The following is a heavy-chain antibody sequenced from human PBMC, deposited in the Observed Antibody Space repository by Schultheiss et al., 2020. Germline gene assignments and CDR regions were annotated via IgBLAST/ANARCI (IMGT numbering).Heavy chain of an antibody. D-gene: IGHD6-13*01. CDR1: GFTFSSYG. J-gene: IGHJ6*02. CDR2: IQYDGSNK. CDR3: AKDLPRIARIAVAEDYYYYGMDV. Sequence: GGSLRLSCAASGFTFSSYGMHWVRQAPGKGLEWVAFIQYDGSNKYYADSVKGRFTISRDNSKNTLYLQMNSLRAEDTAVYYCAKDLPRIARIAVAEDYYYYGMDVWGQGTTVTVSS. V-gene: IGHV3-30*02.